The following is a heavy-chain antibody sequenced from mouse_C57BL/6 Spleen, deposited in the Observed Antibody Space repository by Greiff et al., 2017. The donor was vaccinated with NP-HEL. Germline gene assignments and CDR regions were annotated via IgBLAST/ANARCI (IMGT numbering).Heavy chain of an antibody. CDR3: ARWDYYYGSSYNYAMDY. CDR1: GYTFTSYW. J-gene: IGHJ4*01. CDR2: IYPGSGST. Sequence: QVQLQQPGAELVKPGASVKMSCKASGYTFTSYWITWVKQRPGQGLEWIGDIYPGSGSTNYNEKFKSKATLTVDTSSSTAYMQLSSLTSEDSAVYYCARWDYYYGSSYNYAMDYWGQGTSVTVSS. D-gene: IGHD1-1*01. V-gene: IGHV1-55*01.